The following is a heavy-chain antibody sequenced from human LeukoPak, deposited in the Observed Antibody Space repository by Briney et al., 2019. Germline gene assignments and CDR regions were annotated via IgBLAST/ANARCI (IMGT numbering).Heavy chain of an antibody. Sequence: ASVKVSCKASGYTFTSYYMHWVRQAPGQGLEWMGIINPSGGSTSYAQKFQGRVTMTRDTSTSTVYMELSSLRSEDTAVYYCARESSGWFGTNWFDPWGQGTLVTVSS. D-gene: IGHD6-19*01. CDR2: INPSGGST. V-gene: IGHV1-46*01. CDR3: ARESSGWFGTNWFDP. J-gene: IGHJ5*02. CDR1: GYTFTSYY.